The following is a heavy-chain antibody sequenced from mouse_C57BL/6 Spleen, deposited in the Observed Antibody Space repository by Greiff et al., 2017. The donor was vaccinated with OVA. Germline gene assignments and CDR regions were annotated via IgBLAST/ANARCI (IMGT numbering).Heavy chain of an antibody. Sequence: VQLQQSGPELVKPGASVKISCKASGYAFSSSWMNWVKQRPGKGLEWIGRIYPGDGATNYNGKFTGKATLTADKSSSTSFMQLSSRTSEDSAVYFCARGGDYYGSSYGWYFDVWGTGTTVTVSS. CDR1: GYAFSSSW. J-gene: IGHJ1*03. CDR3: ARGGDYYGSSYGWYFDV. D-gene: IGHD1-1*01. V-gene: IGHV1-82*01. CDR2: IYPGDGAT.